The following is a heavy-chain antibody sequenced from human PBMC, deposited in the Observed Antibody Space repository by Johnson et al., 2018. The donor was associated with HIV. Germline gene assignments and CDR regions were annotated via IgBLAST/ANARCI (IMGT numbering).Heavy chain of an antibody. Sequence: VQLVESGGGLVQPGGSLRLSCAVSGFTVKSNYINWVRQAPGKGLECVSGIYSGGRTYYADSVKGRFTISRDNSENTLYLQMNSLKAEDTAVYYCASLSDDAFDFWGQGTMVIVSS. CDR2: IYSGGRT. J-gene: IGHJ3*01. CDR3: ASLSDDAFDF. CDR1: GFTVKSNY. V-gene: IGHV3-66*01.